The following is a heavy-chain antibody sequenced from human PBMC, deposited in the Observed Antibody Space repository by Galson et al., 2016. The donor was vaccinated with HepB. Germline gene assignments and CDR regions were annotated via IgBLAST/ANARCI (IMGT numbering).Heavy chain of an antibody. J-gene: IGHJ4*02. Sequence: SETLSLTCNVSGDSIGSSYYSWGWIRQPPGKGLEWIGNMHYSGSSYYNPSLRSRVTISVGTSKNQFSLKLSSVTVADTAVFYCATSRVTGGRPFNYWGQGTLVTVSS. CDR1: GDSIGSSYYS. CDR2: MHYSGSS. CDR3: ATSRVTGGRPFNY. D-gene: IGHD2-21*02. V-gene: IGHV4-39*01.